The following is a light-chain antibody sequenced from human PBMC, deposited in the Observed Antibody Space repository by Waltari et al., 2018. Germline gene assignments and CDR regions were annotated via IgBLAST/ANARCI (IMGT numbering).Light chain of an antibody. CDR2: EVS. CDR3: CSYTGSSSPYV. J-gene: IGLJ1*01. V-gene: IGLV2-14*01. CDR1: SSDVGGYNY. Sequence: QSALTQPASVSGSPGQSITISCTGTSSDVGGYNYVSWYQQHPGKAPKLLISEVSNRPSGVSNRFSGSKSGNTASLTISGLQAEDEADYYCCSYTGSSSPYVFGAGTKVTVL.